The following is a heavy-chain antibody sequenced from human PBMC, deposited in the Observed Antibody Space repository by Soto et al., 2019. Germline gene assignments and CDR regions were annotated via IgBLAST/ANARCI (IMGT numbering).Heavy chain of an antibody. CDR2: IYSGGST. CDR1: GFTVRSNY. V-gene: IGHV3-53*01. CDR3: ARDLQLWSPGGMDV. J-gene: IGHJ6*02. D-gene: IGHD5-18*01. Sequence: PGGSLRLSCAATGFTVRSNYMSWVRQAPGKGLEWVSVIYSGGSTYYADSVKGRFTISRDNSKNTLYLQMNSLRAEDTAVYYCARDLQLWSPGGMDVWGQGT.